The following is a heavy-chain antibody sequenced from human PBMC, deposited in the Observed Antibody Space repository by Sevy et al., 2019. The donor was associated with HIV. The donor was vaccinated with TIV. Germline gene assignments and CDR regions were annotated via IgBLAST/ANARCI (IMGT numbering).Heavy chain of an antibody. CDR1: GFTFSSSS. D-gene: IGHD5-12*01. CDR3: ARFVSLAY. J-gene: IGHJ4*02. V-gene: IGHV3-7*01. Sequence: GGSLRLSCAASGFTFSSSSMTWVRQAPGKGLEWVATISQGGSEEYYVDSVKGRFTISRDNAKNSLYLQMNSLSAVDTAVYFCARFVSLAYWGQGTLVTASS. CDR2: ISQGGSEE.